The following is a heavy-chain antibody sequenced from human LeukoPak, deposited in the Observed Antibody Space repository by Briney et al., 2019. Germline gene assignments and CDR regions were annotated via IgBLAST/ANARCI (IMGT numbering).Heavy chain of an antibody. CDR2: ISYDGSNK. Sequence: PGGSLRLSCAASGFTFSSYAMHWVRQAPGKGLEWVAVISYDGSNKYYADSVKGRFTISRDNSKNTLYLQMNSLRAEDTAVYYCAKVCGGSCYDGSYFDYWGQGTLVTVSS. D-gene: IGHD2-15*01. CDR1: GFTFSSYA. CDR3: AKVCGGSCYDGSYFDY. J-gene: IGHJ4*02. V-gene: IGHV3-30*04.